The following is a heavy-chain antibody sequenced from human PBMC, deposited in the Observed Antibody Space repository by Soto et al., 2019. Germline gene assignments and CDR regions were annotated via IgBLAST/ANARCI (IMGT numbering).Heavy chain of an antibody. V-gene: IGHV3-13*01. CDR3: ARGGQRPGVDALNI. CDR2: IGAGGDT. J-gene: IGHJ3*02. Sequence: EVQLVESGGGLVQPGGSLRLSCAASGFTFSSYDMHWVRQATGKGLEWVSAIGAGGDTYYLGSVKGRFTISRENAKNSLYLQMNSLRAGDTAVYYCARGGQRPGVDALNIWGQGTMVTVSS. CDR1: GFTFSSYD.